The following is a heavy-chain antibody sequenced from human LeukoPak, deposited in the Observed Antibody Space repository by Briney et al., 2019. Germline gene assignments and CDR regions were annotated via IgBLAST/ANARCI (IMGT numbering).Heavy chain of an antibody. CDR2: ISAYNGNT. Sequence: ASVKVSCKASGNTFTSYGISWVRQAPGQGLEWMGWISAYNGNTNYAQKLQGRVTMTTDTSTSTAYMELRSLRSDDTAVYYCARGTGQPDYWYFDLWGRGTLVTVSS. CDR3: ARGTGQPDYWYFDL. CDR1: GNTFTSYG. J-gene: IGHJ2*01. V-gene: IGHV1-18*01. D-gene: IGHD7-27*01.